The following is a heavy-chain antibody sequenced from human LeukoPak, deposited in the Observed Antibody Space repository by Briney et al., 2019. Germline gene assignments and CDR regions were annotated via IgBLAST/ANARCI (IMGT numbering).Heavy chain of an antibody. Sequence: PSGTLSLTCTVSGGSINSSSYSWGWIRQPPGKGLEWIGTIYYSGSTYYDPSLKSRVTISVDTSQNLFSLKLSSVTAADTAVYYCAERYYYDNSGYFDSWGQGTLVTVSS. V-gene: IGHV4-39*01. CDR3: AERYYYDNSGYFDS. J-gene: IGHJ4*02. D-gene: IGHD3-22*01. CDR2: IYYSGST. CDR1: GGSINSSSYS.